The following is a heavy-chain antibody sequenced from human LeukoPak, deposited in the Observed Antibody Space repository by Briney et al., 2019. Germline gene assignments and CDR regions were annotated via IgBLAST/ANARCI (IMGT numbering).Heavy chain of an antibody. CDR1: GGSISSSSYY. J-gene: IGHJ4*02. Sequence: SETLSLTCTVSGGSISSSSYYWGWIRQPPGKGLEWIGSIYYSGSTYYNPSLKSRVTISVDTSKNQFSLKLSSVTAADTAVYYCARAAERRGYYLGDFDYWGQGTLVTVSS. CDR3: ARAAERRGYYLGDFDY. CDR2: IYYSGST. V-gene: IGHV4-39*07. D-gene: IGHD3-22*01.